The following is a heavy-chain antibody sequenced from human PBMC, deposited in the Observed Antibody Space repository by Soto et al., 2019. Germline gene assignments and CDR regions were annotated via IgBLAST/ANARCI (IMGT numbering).Heavy chain of an antibody. Sequence: SLRLSCASSGFTFSSYGMHWVRQAPGKGLEWVAVIWYDGSNKYYADSVKGRFTISRDNSKNTLYLQMNSLRAEDTAVYYCTTDSLFTMILVRFDFWGHGTLVTVSS. D-gene: IGHD3-22*01. CDR1: GFTFSSYG. J-gene: IGHJ4*01. CDR2: IWYDGSNK. V-gene: IGHV3-33*01. CDR3: TTDSLFTMILVRFDF.